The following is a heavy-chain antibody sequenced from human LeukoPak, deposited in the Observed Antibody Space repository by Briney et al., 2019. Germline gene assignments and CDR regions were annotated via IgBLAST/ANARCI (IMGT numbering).Heavy chain of an antibody. Sequence: PGGSLRLSCAASGFTFSSYSMNWVRQAPGKGLEWVSSISSSSSYIYYADSVKGRFTISRDNAKNSLYLQMNSLRAEDTAVYYCARECSSTSCYAGAFDIWGQGTMVTVSS. D-gene: IGHD2-2*01. CDR2: ISSSSSYI. J-gene: IGHJ3*02. V-gene: IGHV3-21*01. CDR1: GFTFSSYS. CDR3: ARECSSTSCYAGAFDI.